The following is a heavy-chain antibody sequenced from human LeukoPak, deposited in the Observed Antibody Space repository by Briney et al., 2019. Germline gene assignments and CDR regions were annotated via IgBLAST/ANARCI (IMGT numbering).Heavy chain of an antibody. D-gene: IGHD3-10*01. CDR2: ISSSDSTI. CDR3: ATDQADGGPIAFDI. V-gene: IGHV3-11*04. J-gene: IGHJ3*02. CDR1: GFTFSDYY. Sequence: GGSLRLSCAASGFTFSDYYMLWIRQAPGKGLECVSYISSSDSTIYYADSVKGRFTVTRDNTKNSLYLQMNSLRAEDTAVYYCATDQADGGPIAFDIWGQGTMVTVSS.